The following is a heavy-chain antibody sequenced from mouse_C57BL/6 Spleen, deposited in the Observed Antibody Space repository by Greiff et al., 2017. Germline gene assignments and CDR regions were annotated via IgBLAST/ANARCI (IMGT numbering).Heavy chain of an antibody. Sequence: QVQLKQSGPELVKPGASVKISCKASGYSFTSYYIHWVKQRPGQGLEWIGWIYPGSGNTKYNEKFKGKATLTADTSSSTAYMQLSSLTSEDSAVYYCARDYYGSSWAYWGQGTLVTVSA. CDR2: IYPGSGNT. CDR3: ARDYYGSSWAY. CDR1: GYSFTSYY. D-gene: IGHD1-1*01. V-gene: IGHV1-66*01. J-gene: IGHJ3*01.